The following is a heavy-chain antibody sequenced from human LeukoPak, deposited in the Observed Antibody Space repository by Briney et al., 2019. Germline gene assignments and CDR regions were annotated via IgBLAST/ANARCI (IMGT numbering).Heavy chain of an antibody. J-gene: IGHJ5*02. V-gene: IGHV3-7*01. CDR3: ARDSYSYGCDNWFDP. Sequence: GGSLRLSCAASGFTFSSYWMSWVRQAPGKGLEWVANIKQDGSEKYYVDSVKGRFTISRDNAKNSLYLQMNSLRAEDTAVYYCARDSYSYGCDNWFDPWGQGTLVTVSS. D-gene: IGHD5-18*01. CDR1: GFTFSSYW. CDR2: IKQDGSEK.